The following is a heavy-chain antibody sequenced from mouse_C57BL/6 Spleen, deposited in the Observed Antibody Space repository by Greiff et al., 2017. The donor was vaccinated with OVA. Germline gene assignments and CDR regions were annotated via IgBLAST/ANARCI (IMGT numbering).Heavy chain of an antibody. J-gene: IGHJ1*03. CDR1: GYAFSSSW. D-gene: IGHD2-2*01. CDR2: IYPGDGDT. V-gene: IGHV1-82*01. Sequence: VQLQQSGPELVKPGASVKISCKASGYAFSSSWMNWVKQRPGKGLEWIGRIYPGDGDTNYNGKFKGKATLTADKSSSTAYMQLSSLTSEDSAVCFCARSGGYDRYFDVWGTGATVTVSS. CDR3: ARSGGYDRYFDV.